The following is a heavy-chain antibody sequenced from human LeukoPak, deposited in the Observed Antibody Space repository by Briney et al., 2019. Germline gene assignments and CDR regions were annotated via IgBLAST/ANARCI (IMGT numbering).Heavy chain of an antibody. V-gene: IGHV3-15*01. CDR1: GFTFNTAW. D-gene: IGHD5-12*01. J-gene: IGHJ4*02. CDR2: IKSKADGETT. CDR3: ITDIPPPRGYDYPFDY. Sequence: PGGSLRLSCEASGFTFNTAWMSWVRQAPGKGLECVGRIKSKADGETTGYAAPVKGRFTISRDDSKNTLYLQMNSLKSEDTAVYFCITDIPPPRGYDYPFDYWGQGTLVTVSS.